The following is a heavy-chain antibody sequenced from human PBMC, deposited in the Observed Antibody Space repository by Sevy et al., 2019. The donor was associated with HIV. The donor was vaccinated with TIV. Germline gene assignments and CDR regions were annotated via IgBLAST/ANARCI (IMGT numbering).Heavy chain of an antibody. D-gene: IGHD2-8*01. CDR2: FSFGCGRI. V-gene: IGHV3-23*01. J-gene: IGHJ4*02. CDR1: GFTFAKYS. CDR3: AREGCTQPHDY. Sequence: GGCLRLSCAASGFTFAKYSMSWVRQAPGKGLEWVSTFSFGCGRINYADSVKGRFTISRDDSKNRLFLQMNSLRAEDTATYFCAREGCTQPHDYWGQGTLVTVSS.